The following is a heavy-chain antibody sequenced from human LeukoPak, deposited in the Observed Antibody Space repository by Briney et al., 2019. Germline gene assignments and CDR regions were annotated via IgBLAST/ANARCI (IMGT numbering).Heavy chain of an antibody. D-gene: IGHD4-17*01. CDR3: ARDLGYGDYALDY. J-gene: IGHJ4*02. Sequence: SQTLSLTCTVSGGSISSGGYYWSWIRHHPGKGLEWIGYIYYSGSTYYNPSLKSRVTISVDTSKNQFSLKLSSVTAADTAVYYCARDLGYGDYALDYWGQGTLVTVSS. CDR1: GGSISSGGYY. CDR2: IYYSGST. V-gene: IGHV4-31*03.